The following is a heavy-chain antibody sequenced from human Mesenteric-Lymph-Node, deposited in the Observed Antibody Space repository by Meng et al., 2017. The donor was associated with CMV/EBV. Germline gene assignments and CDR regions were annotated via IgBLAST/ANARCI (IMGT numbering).Heavy chain of an antibody. V-gene: IGHV1-69*05. CDR2: IIPIFGTA. D-gene: IGHD2-2*01. Sequence: SVKVSCKASGGTFSSYAISWVRQAPGQGLEWMGGIIPIFGTANYAQKFQGRVTITTDESTSTAYMELSSLRSEDTAVYYCARDRSPIVVVPGYGMDVWGQGTTVTVSS. CDR3: ARDRSPIVVVPGYGMDV. CDR1: GGTFSSYA. J-gene: IGHJ6*02.